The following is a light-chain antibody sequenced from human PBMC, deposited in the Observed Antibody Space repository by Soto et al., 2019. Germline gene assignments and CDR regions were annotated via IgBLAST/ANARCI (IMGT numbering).Light chain of an antibody. CDR2: EVT. CDR3: CSYTDSSSLV. V-gene: IGLV2-23*02. J-gene: IGLJ3*02. Sequence: QSALTQPASVSGSPGQSITISCTGTNNDVGGYNFVSWYQQHPAKAPKLMIYEVTHRPSGVSNRFSGSKSGNTASLTISGLQPEDEADYYCCSYTDSSSLVFGGGTKLTVL. CDR1: NNDVGGYNF.